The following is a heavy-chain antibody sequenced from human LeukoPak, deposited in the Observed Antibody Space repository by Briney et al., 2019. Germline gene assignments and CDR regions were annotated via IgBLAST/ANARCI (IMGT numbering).Heavy chain of an antibody. Sequence: PSETLSLTCTVSGGSISSYYWSWIRQPPGKGLEWIGYTYYSGSTNYNPSLKSRVTISVDTSKNQFSLKLSSVTAADTAVYYCARVVGDYYDSSGSNSYYFDYWGQGTLVTVSS. CDR1: GGSISSYY. V-gene: IGHV4-59*01. CDR2: TYYSGST. J-gene: IGHJ4*02. CDR3: ARVVGDYYDSSGSNSYYFDY. D-gene: IGHD3-22*01.